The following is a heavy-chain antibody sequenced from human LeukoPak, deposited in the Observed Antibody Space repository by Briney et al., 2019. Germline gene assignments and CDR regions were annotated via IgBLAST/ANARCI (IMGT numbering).Heavy chain of an antibody. V-gene: IGHV4-59*01. J-gene: IGHJ5*02. Sequence: SETLSLTCTVSGGSISRYYWSWIRQPPGKGLEWIGYIYYSGTTYYNPSLKSRVTISVDTSKNQFSLDLSSVTPADTAIYYCARYGVPGHKWFDPRGQGTLVTVSS. CDR3: ARYGVPGHKWFDP. CDR2: IYYSGTT. CDR1: GGSISRYY. D-gene: IGHD4-17*01.